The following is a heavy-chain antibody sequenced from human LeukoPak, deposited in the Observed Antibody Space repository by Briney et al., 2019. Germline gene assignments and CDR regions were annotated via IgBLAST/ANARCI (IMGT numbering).Heavy chain of an antibody. J-gene: IGHJ4*02. CDR2: ISSSSSYT. V-gene: IGHV3-11*03. D-gene: IGHD6-13*01. CDR1: GFTFSDYY. CDR3: ASPAAGSNFDC. Sequence: GGSLRLSCAASGFTFSDYYMSLIRQAPGTGLEWVSYISSSSSYTNYADSVKGRFTISRDNSKNSLYLQMNSLRAEDTAVYYCASPAAGSNFDCWGQGTLVTVSS.